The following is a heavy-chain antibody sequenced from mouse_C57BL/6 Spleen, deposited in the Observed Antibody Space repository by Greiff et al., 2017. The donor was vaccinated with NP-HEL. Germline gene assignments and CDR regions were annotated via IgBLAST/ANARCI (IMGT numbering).Heavy chain of an antibody. V-gene: IGHV1-26*01. CDR1: GYTFTDYY. CDR2: INPNNGGT. J-gene: IGHJ4*01. CDR3: ARGTAQATYAMDY. D-gene: IGHD3-2*02. Sequence: EVQLQQSGPELVKPGASVKISCKASGYTFTDYYMNWVKQSHGKSLEWIGDINPNNGGTSYNQKFKGKATLTVDKSSSTAYMELRSLTSEDSAVYDCARGTAQATYAMDYWGQGTSVTVSS.